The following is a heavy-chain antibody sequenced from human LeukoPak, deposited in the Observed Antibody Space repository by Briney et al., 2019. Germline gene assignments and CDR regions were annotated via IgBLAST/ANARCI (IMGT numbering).Heavy chain of an antibody. Sequence: GRSLRLSCAASGFTFSSYGMIWVRQAPGKGLEWVSAISGGGDSSYYADSVKGPFTISRDNSKNTLYLQMNSLRAEDTAVYYCAKRGTSGQTDYWGQGTLVTVSS. D-gene: IGHD2-2*01. J-gene: IGHJ4*02. CDR1: GFTFSSYG. CDR2: ISGGGDSS. CDR3: AKRGTSGQTDY. V-gene: IGHV3-23*01.